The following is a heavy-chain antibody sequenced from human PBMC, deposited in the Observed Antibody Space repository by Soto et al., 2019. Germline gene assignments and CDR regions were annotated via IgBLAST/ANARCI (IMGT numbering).Heavy chain of an antibody. V-gene: IGHV3-11*01. CDR3: ARDAVAILTGYYYYYYGMDV. J-gene: IGHJ6*02. D-gene: IGHD3-9*01. Sequence: QVQLVESGGGLVKPGGSLRLSCAASGFIFSDYYMSWIRQAPGKGLEWVSYISSSGSTIYYADSVKGRFTISRDNAKNSLYLQMNSLRAEDTAVYYCARDAVAILTGYYYYYYGMDVWGQGTTVTVSS. CDR1: GFIFSDYY. CDR2: ISSSGSTI.